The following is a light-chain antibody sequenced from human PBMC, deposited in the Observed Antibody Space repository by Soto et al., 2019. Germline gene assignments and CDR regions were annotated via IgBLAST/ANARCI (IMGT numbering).Light chain of an antibody. CDR1: QSLSSN. Sequence: EIVMTQSPATLSVSPGERATLSCRASQSLSSNLAWYQQRPGQAPRLLMYGTSTRATGFPARFSGSGSGTEYTLTISSLQSEDFAVYYCQQYNNWPQTFGQGTKVDIK. V-gene: IGKV3-15*01. CDR2: GTS. J-gene: IGKJ1*01. CDR3: QQYNNWPQT.